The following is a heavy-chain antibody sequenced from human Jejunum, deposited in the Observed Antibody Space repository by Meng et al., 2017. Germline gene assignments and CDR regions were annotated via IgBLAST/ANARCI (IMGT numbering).Heavy chain of an antibody. CDR1: GGSISNDY. CDR3: ARGAGWYPS. V-gene: IGHV4-59*01. Sequence: QEQLQESGPGLVKPSETLSLTCTVSGGSISNDYWSWLRQPPGKGPEWLAYIYYTGKTNYNPSLKSRLTISIDTSKNQFSLKLNSVTAADTAVYYCARGAGWYPSWGQGTLVTGSS. D-gene: IGHD6-19*01. CDR2: IYYTGKT. J-gene: IGHJ5*02.